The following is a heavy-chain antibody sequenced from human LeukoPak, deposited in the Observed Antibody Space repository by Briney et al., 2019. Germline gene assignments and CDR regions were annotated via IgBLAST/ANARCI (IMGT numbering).Heavy chain of an antibody. CDR3: ARARVSPKYYFDY. CDR2: ISSSSSYI. J-gene: IGHJ4*02. D-gene: IGHD6-13*01. CDR1: GFTFSSYS. V-gene: IGHV3-21*01. Sequence: GGSLRLSCAASGFTFSSYSMTSVRQAPGKGLGWVSSISSSSSYIYYADSVKGRFTISRDNAKNSLYLQMNSLRAEDTAVYYCARARVSPKYYFDYWGQGTLVTVSS.